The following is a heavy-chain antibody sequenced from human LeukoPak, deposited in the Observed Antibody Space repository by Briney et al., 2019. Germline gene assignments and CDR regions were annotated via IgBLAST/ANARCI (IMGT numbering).Heavy chain of an antibody. D-gene: IGHD5-24*01. Sequence: SETLSLTCTVSGGSISSYYWNWIRQPPGKGLEWIGYIHYSGSTNYNPSLKSRVTISVDTSKNQFSVKLSSVTAADTAVYYCARRRDGYNDYWGQGTLVTVSS. CDR2: IHYSGST. J-gene: IGHJ4*02. CDR1: GGSISSYY. V-gene: IGHV4-59*01. CDR3: ARRRDGYNDY.